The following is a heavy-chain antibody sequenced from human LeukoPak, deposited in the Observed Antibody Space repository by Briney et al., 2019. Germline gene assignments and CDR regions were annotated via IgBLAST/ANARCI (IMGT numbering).Heavy chain of an antibody. D-gene: IGHD5-18*01. CDR3: ARGQYRYAVDY. CDR1: GYSFPAKY. V-gene: IGHV1-2*02. J-gene: IGHJ4*02. CDR2: INPNSGDT. Sequence: ASVKVSCKASGYSFPAKYMHWVRQAPGQGLEWMGWINPNSGDTTFAQKFQDRGTMTRGTSISTAYMELSSLTSDDTAVYYCARGQYRYAVDYWGQGTLVTVSS.